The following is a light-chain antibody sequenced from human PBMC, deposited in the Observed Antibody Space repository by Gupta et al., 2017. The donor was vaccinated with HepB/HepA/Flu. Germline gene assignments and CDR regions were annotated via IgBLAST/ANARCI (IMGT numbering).Light chain of an antibody. V-gene: IGLV1-51*01. Sequence: QSVLTQPPSVSAAPGQKVTISCSGSSSNIGNKYVSWYQQLPGTAPKLLIYDSNKRPSGIPDRFSGSKSGTSATLGITGLQTGDEADYYCETWDSSLSAVVFGGGTKLTVL. J-gene: IGLJ2*01. CDR1: SSNIGNKY. CDR2: DSN. CDR3: ETWDSSLSAVV.